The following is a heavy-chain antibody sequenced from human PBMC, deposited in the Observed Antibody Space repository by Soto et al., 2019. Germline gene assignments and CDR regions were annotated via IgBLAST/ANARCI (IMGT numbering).Heavy chain of an antibody. CDR2: ISAYNGNT. J-gene: IGHJ6*02. V-gene: IGHV1-18*01. CDR3: ARDHDDIVVVPAARYYYYGMDV. Sequence: ASVKVSCKASGYTFTSYGISWVRQAPGQGLEWMGWISAYNGNTNYAQKLQGRVTMTTDTSTSTAYMELRSLRSDDTAVYYCARDHDDIVVVPAARYYYYGMDVWGQGTTVTVSS. D-gene: IGHD2-2*01. CDR1: GYTFTSYG.